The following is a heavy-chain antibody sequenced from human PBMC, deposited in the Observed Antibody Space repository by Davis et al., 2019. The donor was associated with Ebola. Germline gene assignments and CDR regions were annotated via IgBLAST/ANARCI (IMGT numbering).Heavy chain of an antibody. CDR1: GFRFSDYS. J-gene: IGHJ6*02. CDR2: ISISSIFI. V-gene: IGHV3-21*01. CDR3: ARARPLDFFFGDYYGMDV. Sequence: GGSLRLSCAASGFRFSDYSMNWARKAQGKGLERVAPISISSIFINYADPVKGGFTMSRANAKNSLYLQMNSLRAEDTAVYYCARARPLDFFFGDYYGMDVWGQGTTVTVSS. D-gene: IGHD3-16*01.